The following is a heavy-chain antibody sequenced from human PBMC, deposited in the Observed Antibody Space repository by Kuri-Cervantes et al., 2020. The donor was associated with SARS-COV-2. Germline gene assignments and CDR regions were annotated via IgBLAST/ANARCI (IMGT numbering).Heavy chain of an antibody. J-gene: IGHJ3*02. D-gene: IGHD1-26*01. CDR2: ISYDGSNK. CDR1: GFTFSSYG. Sequence: GESLKISCAASGFTFSSYGMHWVRQAPGKGLEWVAVISYDGSNKYYADSVKGRFTISRDNSKSTLYLQMNSLRAEDTAVYYCAKDHRKWELRHDAFDIWGQGTMVTVSS. V-gene: IGHV3-30*18. CDR3: AKDHRKWELRHDAFDI.